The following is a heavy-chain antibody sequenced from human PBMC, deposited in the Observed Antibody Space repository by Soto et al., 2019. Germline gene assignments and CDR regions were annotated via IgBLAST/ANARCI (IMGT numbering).Heavy chain of an antibody. J-gene: IGHJ4*02. V-gene: IGHV1-3*01. Sequence: ASVKVSCKASGYTFTSYAMHWVRQAPGQRLEWMGWINAGNGNTKYSQKFQGRVTITRDTSASTAYMELSSLRSEDTAVYYCARARFHYYDSSGLSDYWGQGTLVTVSS. CDR3: ARARFHYYDSSGLSDY. CDR2: INAGNGNT. CDR1: GYTFTSYA. D-gene: IGHD3-22*01.